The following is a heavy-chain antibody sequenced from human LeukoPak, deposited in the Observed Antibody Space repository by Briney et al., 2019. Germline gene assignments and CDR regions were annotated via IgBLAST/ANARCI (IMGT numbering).Heavy chain of an antibody. CDR2: ISGSGGST. V-gene: IGHV3-23*01. J-gene: IGHJ6*02. CDR1: GFTFSSCA. D-gene: IGHD2-8*01. Sequence: GGSLRLSCAASGFTFSSCAMSWVRQAPGKGLEWVSAISGSGGSTYYADSVKGRFPISRDNSKNTLYLQMNSLRAEDTAVYYCAKAQDIVLMVYASNPYYYYGMDVWGQGTTVTVSS. CDR3: AKAQDIVLMVYASNPYYYYGMDV.